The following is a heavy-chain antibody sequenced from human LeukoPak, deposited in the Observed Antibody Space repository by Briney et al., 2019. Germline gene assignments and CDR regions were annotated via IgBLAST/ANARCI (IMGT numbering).Heavy chain of an antibody. Sequence: GASVKVSCKASGYTFTSYGISWVRQAPGQGLEWMGWISAYNGNTNYAQKLQGRVTMTTDTSTSTAYMELRSLRSDDTAVYYCATGRLWFGDQPDDAFDIWGQGTMVTVSS. CDR2: ISAYNGNT. V-gene: IGHV1-18*01. CDR1: GYTFTSYG. J-gene: IGHJ3*02. CDR3: ATGRLWFGDQPDDAFDI. D-gene: IGHD3-10*01.